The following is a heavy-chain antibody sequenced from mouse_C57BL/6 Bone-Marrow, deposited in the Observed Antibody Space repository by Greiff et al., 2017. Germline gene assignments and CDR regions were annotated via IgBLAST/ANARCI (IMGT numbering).Heavy chain of an antibody. CDR1: GYSFTSYY. V-gene: IGHV1-66*01. CDR3: ARYGYYGDY. Sequence: VKLVESGPELVKPGASVKISCKASGYSFTSYYIHWVKQRPGQGLEWIGWIYPGSGNTKYNEKFKGKATLTADTSSSTAYMQLSSLTSEDSAVYYCARYGYYGDYWGQGTTLTVSS. J-gene: IGHJ2*01. D-gene: IGHD2-3*01. CDR2: IYPGSGNT.